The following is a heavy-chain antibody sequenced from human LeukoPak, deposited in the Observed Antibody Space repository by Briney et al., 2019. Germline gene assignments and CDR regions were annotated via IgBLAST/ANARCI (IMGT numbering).Heavy chain of an antibody. CDR2: IYYSGST. CDR1: GGSISSSSYY. D-gene: IGHD6-19*01. V-gene: IGHV4-39*07. CDR3: ARARGWNPPVGWFDP. J-gene: IGHJ5*02. Sequence: SETLSLTCTVSGGSISSSSYYWGWIRQPPGKGLEWIGSIYYSGSTYYNPSLKSRVTIPVDTSKNQFSLKLSSVTAADTAVYYCARARGWNPPVGWFDPWGQGTLVTVSS.